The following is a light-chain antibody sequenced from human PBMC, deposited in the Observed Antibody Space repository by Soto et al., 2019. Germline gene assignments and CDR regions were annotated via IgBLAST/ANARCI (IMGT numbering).Light chain of an antibody. CDR2: ATS. V-gene: IGKV3-20*01. CDR1: QTVNSDY. Sequence: EIVLTQSPGTLSLSPGETATLSCRASQTVNSDYLAWFQQRPGQAPRLLIFATSRRATDIPDRFNGSGSGTDFPLTISRLEPEDFAVYYCQQYGSSPSFGGGTKVDIK. J-gene: IGKJ4*01. CDR3: QQYGSSPS.